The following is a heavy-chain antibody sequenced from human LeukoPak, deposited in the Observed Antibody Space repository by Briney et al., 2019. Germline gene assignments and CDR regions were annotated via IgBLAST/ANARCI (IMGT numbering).Heavy chain of an antibody. D-gene: IGHD2-21*02. CDR1: GYTFTGYY. CDR3: ARAYCGGDCYSWAFDI. J-gene: IGHJ3*02. V-gene: IGHV1-2*02. CDR2: INPNSGGT. Sequence: ASVKVSCKASGYTFTGYYMHWVRQAPGQGLEWMGWINPNSGGTNYAQKFQGRVTMTGDTSISTAYMELSRLRSDDTAVYYCARAYCGGDCYSWAFDIWGQGTMVTVSS.